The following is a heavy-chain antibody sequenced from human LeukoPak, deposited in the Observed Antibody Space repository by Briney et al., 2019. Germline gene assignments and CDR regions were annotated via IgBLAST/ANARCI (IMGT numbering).Heavy chain of an antibody. D-gene: IGHD6-19*01. J-gene: IGHJ4*02. Sequence: GGSLRLFCAASGFTFSSYSINWVRQAPGKGLEWLSYISSSSRTISYADSLKGRFTVSRDNAKNSLDLQMNSLRVEDTAVYYGARVGTSGWTSDYWGQGTLVTVSS. CDR2: ISSSSRTI. CDR1: GFTFSSYS. CDR3: ARVGTSGWTSDY. V-gene: IGHV3-48*04.